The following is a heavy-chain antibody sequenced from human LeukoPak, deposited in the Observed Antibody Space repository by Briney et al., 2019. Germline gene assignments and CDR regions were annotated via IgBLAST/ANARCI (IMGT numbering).Heavy chain of an antibody. J-gene: IGHJ5*02. Sequence: SETLSLTCAVYGGSFSGYYWSWIRQPPGKGLEWIGEINHSGSTNYNPSLKSRVTISVDTSKNQFSLKLSSVTAADTAVYYCARKGIVVVVAATRANWFDPWGQGTLVTVSS. CDR3: ARKGIVVVVAATRANWFDP. CDR1: GGSFSGYY. CDR2: INHSGST. D-gene: IGHD2-15*01. V-gene: IGHV4-34*01.